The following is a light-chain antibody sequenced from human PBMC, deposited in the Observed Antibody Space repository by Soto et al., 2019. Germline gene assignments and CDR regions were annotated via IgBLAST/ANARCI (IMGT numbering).Light chain of an antibody. V-gene: IGKV3-20*01. CDR3: QQYGSSPWT. CDR2: GAS. J-gene: IGKJ1*01. CDR1: QSVSSSY. Sequence: EVVFTQSPCTLSLSPGERATLSCRASQSVSSSYLAWYQQTPGQAPRLVVYGASSRATGIPDRFSGSGSGTDFTLTISRLEPEDFAVYYCQQYGSSPWTFGQGTKVDIK.